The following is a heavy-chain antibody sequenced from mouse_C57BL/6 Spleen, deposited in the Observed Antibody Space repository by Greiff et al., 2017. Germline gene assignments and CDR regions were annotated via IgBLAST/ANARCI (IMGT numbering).Heavy chain of an antibody. J-gene: IGHJ2*01. CDR3: ARSGNSYFDY. D-gene: IGHD2-1*01. V-gene: IGHV1-64*01. Sequence: QVQLQLPGAELVKPGASVKLSCKASGYTFTSYWMHWVKQRPGQGLEWIGMIHPNCGSTNYNEKFKSKATLTVDKSSSTAYMQLIRLTSEDSAVYYCARSGNSYFDYWGQGTTLTVSS. CDR2: IHPNCGST. CDR1: GYTFTSYW.